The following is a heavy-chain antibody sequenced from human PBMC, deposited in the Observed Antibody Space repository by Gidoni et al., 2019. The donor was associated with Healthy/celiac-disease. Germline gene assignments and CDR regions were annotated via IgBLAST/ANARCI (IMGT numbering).Heavy chain of an antibody. J-gene: IGHJ4*02. CDR1: GGSISSYY. Sequence: GGSISSYYWSWIRHPPGTGLEWIGYIYYSGSTNYTPSLKSRVTIAVDTSKNQFSLKLSSVTAADTAVYYCARGVAVAAAKQYYFDYWGQGTLVTVSS. CDR3: ARGVAVAAAKQYYFDY. D-gene: IGHD6-19*01. V-gene: IGHV4-59*01. CDR2: IYYSGST.